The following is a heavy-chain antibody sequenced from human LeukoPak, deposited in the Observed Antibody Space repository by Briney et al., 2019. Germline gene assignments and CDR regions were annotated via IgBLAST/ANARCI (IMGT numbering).Heavy chain of an antibody. CDR3: ASGIIAPPDY. CDR1: GFTFSTYA. Sequence: GGSLRLSCEVFGFTFSTYAMTWVRQAPGRGLEWVSTISGGDGGTYYADSVKGRFTISRDTSKNTLYLQMNSLRAEDTALYYCASGIIAPPDYWGQGTLVTVSS. J-gene: IGHJ4*02. V-gene: IGHV3-23*01. D-gene: IGHD3-10*01. CDR2: ISGGDGGT.